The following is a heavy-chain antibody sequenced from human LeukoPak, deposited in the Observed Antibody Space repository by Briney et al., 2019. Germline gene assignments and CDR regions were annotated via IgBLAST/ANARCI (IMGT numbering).Heavy chain of an antibody. Sequence: GGSLRLSCAASGFTFSTYAMSWVRQAPGKGLEWVSGISVSGGRTDYADSVKGRFTISRDNSKNTLYLQMNSLRAEDTAVYYCAKRGPGYDKSTYPPHYFDYWGQGTLVTVSS. D-gene: IGHD3-22*01. CDR2: ISVSGGRT. J-gene: IGHJ4*02. CDR1: GFTFSTYA. CDR3: AKRGPGYDKSTYPPHYFDY. V-gene: IGHV3-23*01.